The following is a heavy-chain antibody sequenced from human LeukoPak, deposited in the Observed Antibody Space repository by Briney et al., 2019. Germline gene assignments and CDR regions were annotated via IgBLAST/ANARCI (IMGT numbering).Heavy chain of an antibody. J-gene: IGHJ4*02. CDR2: IHNDGSST. D-gene: IGHD3-9*01. V-gene: IGHV3-74*01. CDR3: ARGMYYDILTGPLGFDY. Sequence: PEGSLRLSCAASGFTFSRYWMHWVRQAPGTGLVWVSRIHNDGSSTSYADSVKGRFTISRDNAKNTVYLQMNSLRAEDTAVYYCARGMYYDILTGPLGFDYWGQGTLVTVSS. CDR1: GFTFSRYW.